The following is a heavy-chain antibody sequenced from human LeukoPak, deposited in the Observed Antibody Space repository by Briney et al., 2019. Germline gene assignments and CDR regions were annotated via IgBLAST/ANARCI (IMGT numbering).Heavy chain of an antibody. Sequence: ASVKVSCKASGYTFTGYLMHWVRQAPGQGLEWMGWINPNSGGTNYAQNFQGRVTMTTDTSISTTYMELSRLRSDDTAVYYCAYQSSWSPSWGQGTLVTVSS. D-gene: IGHD6-13*01. V-gene: IGHV1-2*02. J-gene: IGHJ5*02. CDR3: AYQSSWSPS. CDR2: INPNSGGT. CDR1: GYTFTGYL.